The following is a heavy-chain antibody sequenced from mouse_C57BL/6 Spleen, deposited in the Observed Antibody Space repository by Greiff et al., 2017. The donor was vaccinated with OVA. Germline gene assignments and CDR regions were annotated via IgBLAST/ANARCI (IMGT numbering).Heavy chain of an antibody. D-gene: IGHD1-1*01. Sequence: EVQVVESGGGLVKPGGSLKLSCAASGFTFSDYGMHWVRQAPEKGLEWVAYISSGSSTNYYADTVKGRFTITRDNAKSTLFRQMTSLRSEDTAMYYCATYYYGSSYGGFDYWGQGTTLTVSS. J-gene: IGHJ2*01. CDR1: GFTFSDYG. V-gene: IGHV5-17*01. CDR3: ATYYYGSSYGGFDY. CDR2: ISSGSSTN.